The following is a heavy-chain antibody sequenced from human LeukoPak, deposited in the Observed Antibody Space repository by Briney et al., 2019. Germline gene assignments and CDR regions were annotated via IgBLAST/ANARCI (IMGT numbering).Heavy chain of an antibody. V-gene: IGHV3-9*01. CDR1: GFTFDDYA. D-gene: IGHD3-9*01. J-gene: IGHJ4*02. CDR3: ARMRYLDY. Sequence: PGGSLRLSCAASGFTFDDYAMHWVRQAPGKGLEWVSGISWNSGSIGYADSVKGRFTISRDNSKNTLYLQMNSLRAEDTAVYYCARMRYLDYWGQGILVTVSS. CDR2: ISWNSGSI.